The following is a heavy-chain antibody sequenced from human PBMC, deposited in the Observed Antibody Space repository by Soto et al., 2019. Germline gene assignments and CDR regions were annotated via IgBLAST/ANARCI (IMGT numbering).Heavy chain of an antibody. CDR3: ARVLREGSIYGFHSY. CDR2: IIPIFGTA. J-gene: IGHJ4*02. CDR1: GGTFSSYA. V-gene: IGHV1-69*06. D-gene: IGHD3-16*02. Sequence: GASVKVSCKASGGTFSSYAISWVRQAPGQGLEWMGGIIPIFGTANYAQKFQGRVTITADKSTSTAYMELSSLRSEDTAVYYCARVLREGSIYGFHSYWGQGTLVTVSS.